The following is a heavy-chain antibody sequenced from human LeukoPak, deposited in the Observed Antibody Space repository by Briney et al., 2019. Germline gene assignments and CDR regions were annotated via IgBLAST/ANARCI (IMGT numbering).Heavy chain of an antibody. J-gene: IGHJ5*02. CDR1: GFTFSSYA. D-gene: IGHD1-7*01. CDR3: AKDLWNYDAQSPFDP. CDR2: ISGSGGST. Sequence: GGSLRLSCAASGFTFSSYAMSWVRQAPGKGLEWVSAISGSGGSTYYADSVKGRFTISRDNSKNTLYLQVNSLRAEDTAVYYCAKDLWNYDAQSPFDPWGQGTLVTVSS. V-gene: IGHV3-23*01.